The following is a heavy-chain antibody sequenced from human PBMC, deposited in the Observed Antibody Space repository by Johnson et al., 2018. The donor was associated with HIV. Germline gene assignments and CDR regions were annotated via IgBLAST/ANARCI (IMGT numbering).Heavy chain of an antibody. CDR1: GFTFHDSY. V-gene: IGHV3-11*04. CDR2: ISGSGGTM. D-gene: IGHD3-10*01. J-gene: IGHJ3*02. Sequence: QVQLVESGGGVVRPGGSLRLSCAASGFTFHDSYMSWIRQAPGKGLEWISYISGSGGTMYSADSVQGRFTISRDNSKNTLYLQMNSLRAEDTAVYYCAKDRGLSAFDIWGQGTMVTVSS. CDR3: AKDRGLSAFDI.